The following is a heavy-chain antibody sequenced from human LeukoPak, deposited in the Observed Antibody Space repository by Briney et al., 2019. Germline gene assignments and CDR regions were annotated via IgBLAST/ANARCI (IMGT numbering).Heavy chain of an antibody. Sequence: PGRSLRLSCAASGFTFSSYAMHWVRQAPGKGLEWVAVIPYDGSMKYYADSVKGRFTISRDNSKNTLYLQMNSLRAEDTAVYYCARRYSNTWYYFDYWGQGTLVTVSS. CDR1: GFTFSSYA. CDR2: IPYDGSMK. V-gene: IGHV3-30-3*01. J-gene: IGHJ4*02. D-gene: IGHD6-13*01. CDR3: ARRYSNTWYYFDY.